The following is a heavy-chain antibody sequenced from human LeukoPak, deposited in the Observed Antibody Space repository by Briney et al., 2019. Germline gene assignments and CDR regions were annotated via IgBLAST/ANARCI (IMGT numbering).Heavy chain of an antibody. CDR2: INYNGDST. CDR3: ARDSGGDTYNDYYDS. J-gene: IGHJ4*02. CDR1: GFSFNTYA. D-gene: IGHD5-24*01. Sequence: GGSLRLSCAASGFSFNTYAMHWVRQAPGKGLEYVSAINYNGDSTYYANSVKGRFIISRDNSKKTLFLQMGSLRAEDTAVYYCARDSGGDTYNDYYDSWGQGTLVTVSS. V-gene: IGHV3-64*01.